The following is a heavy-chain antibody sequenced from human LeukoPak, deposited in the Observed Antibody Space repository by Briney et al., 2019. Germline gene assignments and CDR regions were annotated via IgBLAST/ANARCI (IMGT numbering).Heavy chain of an antibody. Sequence: ASVTVSCTASGYTFTGYYMHWVRQAPGQGLEWMGWINPNSTGTKYAQKFQARVTMTRDTSISTAYMKLRRLRSDDTAVYYCARELRYFANWFYPWGQGTLVTASS. J-gene: IGHJ5*02. CDR2: INPNSTGT. D-gene: IGHD3-9*01. CDR3: ARELRYFANWFYP. V-gene: IGHV1-2*02. CDR1: GYTFTGYY.